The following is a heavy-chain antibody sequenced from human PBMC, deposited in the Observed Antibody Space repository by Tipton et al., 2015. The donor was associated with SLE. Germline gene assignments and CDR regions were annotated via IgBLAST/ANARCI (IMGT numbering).Heavy chain of an antibody. D-gene: IGHD1-26*01. CDR2: IYYTGST. J-gene: IGHJ4*02. Sequence: TLSLTCTVSGGSISSTSYYWGWIRQPPGKGLEWVGGIYYTGSTYYNASLKSRVTILVDTSKNQFSLKLSSVTAADTAVYYCARGLFGWELPYWGQGTLVTVSS. CDR1: GGSISSTSYY. CDR3: ARGLFGWELPY. V-gene: IGHV4-39*07.